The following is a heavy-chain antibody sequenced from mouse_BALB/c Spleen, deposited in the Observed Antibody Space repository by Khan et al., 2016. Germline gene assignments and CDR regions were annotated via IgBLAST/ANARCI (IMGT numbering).Heavy chain of an antibody. Sequence: EVQLQESGPDLVKPSQSLSLTCTVTGYSIRSGYSWHWIRQFPGNKLEWMAYIHYSGSTNYIPSLKSRISITRVTSKNQFFLQLISVTTKDTATYSCTRRDYYCSGYWSQGTTLTVSS. D-gene: IGHD1-1*01. CDR1: GYSIRSGYS. CDR2: IHYSGST. V-gene: IGHV3-1*02. CDR3: TRRDYYCSGY. J-gene: IGHJ2*01.